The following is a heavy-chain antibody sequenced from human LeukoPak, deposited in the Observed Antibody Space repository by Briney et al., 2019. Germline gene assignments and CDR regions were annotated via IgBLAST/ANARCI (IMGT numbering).Heavy chain of an antibody. D-gene: IGHD3-22*01. Sequence: SETLSLTCTVSGGSISSYYWSWIRQPAGKGLEWIGRIYTSGSTNYNPSLKSRVTISVDTSKNQFSLKLSSVTAADTAVYYCTRPYYYDSGGYPDYWGQGTLVTVSS. V-gene: IGHV4-4*07. CDR1: GGSISSYY. CDR3: TRPYYYDSGGYPDY. J-gene: IGHJ4*02. CDR2: IYTSGST.